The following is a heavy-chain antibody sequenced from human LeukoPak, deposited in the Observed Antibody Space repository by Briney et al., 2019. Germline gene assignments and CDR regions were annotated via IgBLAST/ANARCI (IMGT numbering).Heavy chain of an antibody. CDR2: INHSGST. D-gene: IGHD3-22*01. V-gene: IGHV4-34*01. CDR1: GGSFSGYY. CDR3: ARGRMIVVKMVLGYWFDP. Sequence: SETPSLTXAVYGGSFSGYYWSWIRQPPGKGLEWIGEINHSGSTNYNPSLKSRVTISVDTSKNQFSLKLSSVTAADTAVYYCARGRMIVVKMVLGYWFDPWGQGTLVTVSS. J-gene: IGHJ5*02.